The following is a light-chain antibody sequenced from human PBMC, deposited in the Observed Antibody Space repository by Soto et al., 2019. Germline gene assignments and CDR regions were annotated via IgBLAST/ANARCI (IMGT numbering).Light chain of an antibody. J-gene: IGKJ2*01. CDR1: QSVLFNSNNKNY. CDR2: WAS. V-gene: IGKV4-1*01. CDR3: QQYYTTPLT. Sequence: DIVMTQSPDSLAVSLGERATFNCKSSQSVLFNSNNKNYLAWYQQKPGQPPKLLIYWASTRESGVPDRFRGRGSGTDFTLSISSLQAEDAAVYYCQQYYTTPLTFGQGTKLEIK.